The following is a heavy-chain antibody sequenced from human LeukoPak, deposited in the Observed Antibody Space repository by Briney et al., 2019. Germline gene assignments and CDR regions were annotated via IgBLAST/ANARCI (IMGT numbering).Heavy chain of an antibody. D-gene: IGHD4-17*01. CDR3: ARHSTMVTTGSFDY. Sequence: PSQTLSLTCTVSGGSISSASYYWHWIRQPAGKGLEWIGRIYASGDTNYNPSLKSRVTISVDMSKNQFSLKLSSVTAADTAVYYCARHSTMVTTGSFDYWSQGTLVTVSS. V-gene: IGHV4-61*02. J-gene: IGHJ4*02. CDR1: GGSISSASYY. CDR2: IYASGDT.